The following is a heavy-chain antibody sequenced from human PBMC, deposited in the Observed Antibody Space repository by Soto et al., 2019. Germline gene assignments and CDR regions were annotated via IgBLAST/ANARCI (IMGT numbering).Heavy chain of an antibody. CDR1: GGSISSGNYY. D-gene: IGHD4-17*01. Sequence: QVQLQESGPGLVTPSQTLSLTCTVSGGSISSGNYYWSWIRQHPGKGLEWIGYIYYSGSPYYNPSLKSRVTISVDTSKNQFSLKLSSVTAAVTAVYYCARDSATVTTSTFDYWGQGTLVTVSS. V-gene: IGHV4-31*03. CDR2: IYYSGSP. CDR3: ARDSATVTTSTFDY. J-gene: IGHJ4*02.